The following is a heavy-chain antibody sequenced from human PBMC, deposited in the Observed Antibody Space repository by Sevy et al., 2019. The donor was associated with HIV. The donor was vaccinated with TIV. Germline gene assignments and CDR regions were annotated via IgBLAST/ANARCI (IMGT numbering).Heavy chain of an antibody. CDR2: TYWDDDQ. D-gene: IGHD2-15*01. CDR3: APGVWLRDASGMTFDY. Sequence: SGPTLVKPTQTLKLTCVFSGFSLSTDGVGVGWIRQPPGKALEWLALTYWDDDQRYSPSLKSRLTITKDTSKNQMVLIMTNMDPVDTARYYCAPGVWLRDASGMTFDYWGQGTMVTVSS. CDR1: GFSLSTDGVG. J-gene: IGHJ4*02. V-gene: IGHV2-5*02.